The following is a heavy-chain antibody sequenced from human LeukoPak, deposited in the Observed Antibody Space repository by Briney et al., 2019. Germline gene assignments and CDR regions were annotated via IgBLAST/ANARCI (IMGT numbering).Heavy chain of an antibody. Sequence: SGGSLRLSCAASGFTFDDYTMHWVRQAPGKGLEWVSLISWDGGSTYYADSVKGRFTISRGNSKNSLYLQTNSLRTEDTALYYCAKAGGRYGDYERGYFDYWGRGTLVTVSS. CDR1: GFTFDDYT. CDR2: ISWDGGST. J-gene: IGHJ4*02. CDR3: AKAGGRYGDYERGYFDY. D-gene: IGHD4-17*01. V-gene: IGHV3-43*01.